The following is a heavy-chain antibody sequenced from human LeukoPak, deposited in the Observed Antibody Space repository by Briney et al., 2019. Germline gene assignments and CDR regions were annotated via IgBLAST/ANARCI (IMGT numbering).Heavy chain of an antibody. CDR3: TSRYCSGGNCYPYYFDY. D-gene: IGHD2-15*01. Sequence: GSLRLSCTASGFTFGDYVMSWFRQAPGKGLEWVGFIRSKAYGGTTEYAASVRGRFTISRDDSKSIAYLQMNSLKTEDTAVYYCTSRYCSGGNCYPYYFDYWGQGTLVTVSS. CDR1: GFTFGDYV. J-gene: IGHJ4*02. V-gene: IGHV3-49*03. CDR2: IRSKAYGGTT.